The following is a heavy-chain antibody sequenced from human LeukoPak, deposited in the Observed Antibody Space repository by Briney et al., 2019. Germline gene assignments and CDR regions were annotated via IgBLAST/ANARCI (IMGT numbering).Heavy chain of an antibody. CDR1: GGSFSGYY. V-gene: IGHV4-34*01. D-gene: IGHD6-13*01. J-gene: IGHJ1*01. CDR3: ALGSSSWYGYFQH. CDR2: ISHSGST. Sequence: PPETLSLTCAVYGGSFSGYYWSWIRQPPGKGLEWIGEISHSGSTNYNPSLKSRVTISVDTSKNQFSLKLSSVTAADTAVYYCALGSSSWYGYFQHWGQGTLVTVSS.